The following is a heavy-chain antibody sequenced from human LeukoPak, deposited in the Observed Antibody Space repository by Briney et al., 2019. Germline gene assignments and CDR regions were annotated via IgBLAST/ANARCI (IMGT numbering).Heavy chain of an antibody. CDR1: GYTFTAFS. V-gene: IGHV1-2*02. CDR2: INPNSGDT. J-gene: IGHJ3*02. CDR3: AKGRITSTYDAFDI. D-gene: IGHD2/OR15-2a*01. Sequence: ASVKVSCKASGYTFTAFSLHWVRQAPGQGLEWMGWINPNSGDTTYPQMLQGRVTMTRDTSISTAYMELSSLRSDDTAIYYCAKGRITSTYDAFDIWGQGTVVTVSS.